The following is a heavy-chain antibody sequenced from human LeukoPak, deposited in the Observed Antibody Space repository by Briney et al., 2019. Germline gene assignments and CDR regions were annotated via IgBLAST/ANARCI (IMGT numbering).Heavy chain of an antibody. Sequence: GRSLRLSCAASGFTFDDYAIHWVRQAPGKGLEWVSGISWSSGSIGYADSVKGRFTISRDNAKNSLYLQMNSLRAEDTALYYCAKAKSIVGATAFDYWGQGTLVTVSS. J-gene: IGHJ4*02. CDR2: ISWSSGSI. D-gene: IGHD1-26*01. CDR1: GFTFDDYA. V-gene: IGHV3-9*01. CDR3: AKAKSIVGATAFDY.